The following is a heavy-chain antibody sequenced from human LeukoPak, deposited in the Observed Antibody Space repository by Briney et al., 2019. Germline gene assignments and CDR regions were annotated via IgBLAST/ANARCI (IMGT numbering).Heavy chain of an antibody. J-gene: IGHJ4*02. V-gene: IGHV1-46*01. CDR3: ARGDYGGNLNY. CDR2: INPSGGST. Sequence: ASVKVSCKASGGTFSSYAISWVRQAPGQGLEWMGIINPSGGSTSYAQKFQGRVTMTRDTSTSTVYMELSSLRSEDTAVYYCARGDYGGNLNYRGQGTLVTVSS. D-gene: IGHD4-23*01. CDR1: GGTFSSYA.